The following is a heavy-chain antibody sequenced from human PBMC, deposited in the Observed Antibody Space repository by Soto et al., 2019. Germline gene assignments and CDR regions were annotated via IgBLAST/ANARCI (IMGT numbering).Heavy chain of an antibody. V-gene: IGHV4-61*01. CDR2: IYYSGST. J-gene: IGHJ6*02. CDR3: ARGFFWSGKTPAYYYYGMDV. CDR1: GGSVSSGSYY. D-gene: IGHD3-3*01. Sequence: SETLSLTCTVSGGSVSSGSYYWSWIRQPPGKGLEWIGYIYYSGSTNYNPSLKSRVTISVDTSKNQFSLKLSSVTAADTAVYYCARGFFWSGKTPAYYYYGMDVWGQGTTVTVSS.